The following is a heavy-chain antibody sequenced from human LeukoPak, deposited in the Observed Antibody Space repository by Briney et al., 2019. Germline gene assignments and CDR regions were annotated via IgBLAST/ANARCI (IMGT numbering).Heavy chain of an antibody. Sequence: GGSLRLSCAASGFTFSSFAMHWVRQAPGKGLEWVATTSYDGANKYYAGSVKGRFTISREDDKNTLHLQMNNLRVEDTAIYFCARQLTEHFYHWGQGTLVSVSS. D-gene: IGHD1-1*01. CDR3: ARQLTEHFYH. V-gene: IGHV3-30*03. CDR2: TSYDGANK. CDR1: GFTFSSFA. J-gene: IGHJ1*01.